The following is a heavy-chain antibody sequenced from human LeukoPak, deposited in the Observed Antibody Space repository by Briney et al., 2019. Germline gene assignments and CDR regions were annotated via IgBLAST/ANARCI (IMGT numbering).Heavy chain of an antibody. V-gene: IGHV3-74*01. CDR3: ARATAAGAMDV. Sequence: GGSLRLSCAASEFTFSRYWMHWLRPAPGRGLVWVSHIYSDGSSTAYADSVKGRFTISRDNAKNTLFLQMNSLRADDTGVYYCARATAAGAMDVWGKGTTVTVSS. CDR1: EFTFSRYW. CDR2: IYSDGSST. D-gene: IGHD6-13*01. J-gene: IGHJ6*03.